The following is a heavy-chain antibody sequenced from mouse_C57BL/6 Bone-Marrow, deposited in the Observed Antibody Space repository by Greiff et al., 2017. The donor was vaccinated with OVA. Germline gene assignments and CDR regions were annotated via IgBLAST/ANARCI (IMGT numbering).Heavy chain of an antibody. J-gene: IGHJ3*01. CDR2: IHPNSGST. Sequence: VQLQQPGAELVKPGASVKLSCKASGYTFTSYWMHWVKQRPGQGLEWIGMIHPNSGSTNYNEKFKSKATLTVDKSSSTAYMQLSSLTSEDAAVYYCARSGWLSPFAYWGQGTLVTVSA. V-gene: IGHV1-64*01. CDR1: GYTFTSYW. CDR3: ARSGWLSPFAY. D-gene: IGHD2-3*01.